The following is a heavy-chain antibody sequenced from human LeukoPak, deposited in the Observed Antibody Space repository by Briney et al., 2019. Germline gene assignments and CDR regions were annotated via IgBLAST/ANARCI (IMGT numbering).Heavy chain of an antibody. V-gene: IGHV3-7*01. CDR1: GFTFSSYW. CDR2: IKQDGSDK. Sequence: PGGSLRLSCAASGFTFSSYWMTWVRQAPGKGLEWVANIKQDGSDKYYMDSVRGRFTISRDNAKNSLYLQMNSLRVEDTAVYYCARDVEMYSSTLFDAFDIWGQGTMVTVSS. D-gene: IGHD6-13*01. CDR3: ARDVEMYSSTLFDAFDI. J-gene: IGHJ3*02.